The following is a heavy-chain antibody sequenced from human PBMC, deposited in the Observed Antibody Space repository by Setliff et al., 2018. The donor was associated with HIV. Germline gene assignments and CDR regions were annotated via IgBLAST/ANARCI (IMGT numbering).Heavy chain of an antibody. V-gene: IGHV1-69*05. CDR2: TIPIFGTA. CDR3: AISIPPDAFDI. Sequence: ASVKVSCKASGGTFSSYAISWVRQAPGQGLEWMGGTIPIFGTANYAQKFQGRVTITTDESTSTAYMELSSLRSEDTAVYYCAISIPPDAFDIWGQGTMVTVSS. CDR1: GGTFSSYA. J-gene: IGHJ3*02.